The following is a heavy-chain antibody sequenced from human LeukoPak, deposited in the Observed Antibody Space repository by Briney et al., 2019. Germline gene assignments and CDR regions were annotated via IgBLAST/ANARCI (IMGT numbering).Heavy chain of an antibody. D-gene: IGHD2-15*01. CDR2: IYYTGGT. CDR1: GDSVSSSY. CDR3: TKSARRGRASDL. J-gene: IGHJ5*02. V-gene: IGHV4-59*02. Sequence: PSETLSLTCTVSGDSVSSSYWSWVRQPPGKGLEWLAYIYYTGGTNYNPSLKSRVTISLDMSRNQVSMKLLSVAAANTAVYYGTKSARRGRASDLWGQGTLVTVSS.